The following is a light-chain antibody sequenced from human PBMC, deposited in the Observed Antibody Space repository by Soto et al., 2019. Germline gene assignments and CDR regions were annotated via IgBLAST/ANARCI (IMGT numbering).Light chain of an antibody. CDR2: GAS. CDR1: HSVFSS. Sequence: FKQSPCTLSLYPGERATLSCRASHSVFSSLAWYQQKPGQAPRLLIYGASNRATGIPDRFSGSGSGTDFTLTITRLEAEDFAMYYCQRYDSLRTFGQGTKVDIK. J-gene: IGKJ1*01. V-gene: IGKV3-20*01. CDR3: QRYDSLRT.